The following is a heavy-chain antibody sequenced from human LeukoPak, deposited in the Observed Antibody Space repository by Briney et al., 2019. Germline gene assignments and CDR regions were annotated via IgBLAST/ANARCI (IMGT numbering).Heavy chain of an antibody. CDR3: ARGATVTGRWYFDI. CDR1: GHTFTSYW. V-gene: IGHV5-10-1*01. Sequence: THGDSLRIPCEGSGHTFTSYWISWVRQTPGKGLEWMGWIDPRDSNTKYSPSSQGHVTMSVDKSINTAYLQWRSLEASDSAMYFCARGATVTGRWYFDIWGRGTPVTVSS. CDR2: IDPRDSNT. J-gene: IGHJ2*01. D-gene: IGHD4-17*01.